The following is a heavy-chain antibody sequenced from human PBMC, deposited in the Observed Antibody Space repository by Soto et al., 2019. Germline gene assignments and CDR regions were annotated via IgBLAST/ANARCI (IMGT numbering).Heavy chain of an antibody. CDR2: IYHSGST. J-gene: IGHJ3*02. V-gene: IGHV4-30-2*01. CDR1: GGSISSGGYS. CDR3: ARDIVGRGAFDI. D-gene: IGHD2-15*01. Sequence: QLQLQESGSGLVKPSQTLSLTCAVSGGSISSGGYSWSWIRQPPGKGLEWIGYIYHSGSTYYNPSLKSRVTSKVDRCKNQFSLRLSSVTAADTAVYYCARDIVGRGAFDIWGQGTMVTVSS.